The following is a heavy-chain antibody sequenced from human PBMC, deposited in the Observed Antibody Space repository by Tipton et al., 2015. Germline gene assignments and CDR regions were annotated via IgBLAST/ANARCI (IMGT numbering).Heavy chain of an antibody. V-gene: IGHV4-39*01. J-gene: IGHJ3*02. CDR1: GDSVNSSSYY. Sequence: TLSLTCSVSGDSVNSSSYYWGWIRQPPGKGLEWIATIYYSGSTYYNPSLKSRVTISVDTSKNQFSLELSSVTAADTAVYYCTSQAFHYDSSGHSLGGFDIWGQGTMVTVSS. D-gene: IGHD3-22*01. CDR3: TSQAFHYDSSGHSLGGFDI. CDR2: IYYSGST.